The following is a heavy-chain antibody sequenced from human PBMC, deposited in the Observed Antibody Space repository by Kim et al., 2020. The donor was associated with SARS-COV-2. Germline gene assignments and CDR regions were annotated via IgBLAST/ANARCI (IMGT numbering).Heavy chain of an antibody. CDR1: GFTLSSYA. Sequence: GGSLRLSCAASGFTLSSYAMSWVRQAPGKGLEWVSAISGSGGSTYYADSVKGRFTISRDNSKTTLYLQMNSLRAEDTAVCYCAKDPHYDFWSGYVFDYWGQGTLVTVSS. D-gene: IGHD3-3*01. V-gene: IGHV3-23*01. CDR3: AKDPHYDFWSGYVFDY. J-gene: IGHJ4*02. CDR2: ISGSGGST.